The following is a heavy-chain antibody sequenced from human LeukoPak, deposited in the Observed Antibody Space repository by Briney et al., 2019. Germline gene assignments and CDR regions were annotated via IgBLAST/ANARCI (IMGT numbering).Heavy chain of an antibody. CDR3: AREGIAADRNWFDP. J-gene: IGHJ5*02. V-gene: IGHV1-2*02. Sequence: ASVKVSCKASGYTFTGYYMHWVRQAPGQGLEWMGWINPNSGGTNYAQKFQGRVTMTRDTSISTAYMELSRLRSDDTAVYYYAREGIAADRNWFDPWGQGTLVTVSS. CDR2: INPNSGGT. CDR1: GYTFTGYY. D-gene: IGHD6-13*01.